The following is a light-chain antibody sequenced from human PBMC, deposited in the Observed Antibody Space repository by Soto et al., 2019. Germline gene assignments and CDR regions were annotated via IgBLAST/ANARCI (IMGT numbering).Light chain of an antibody. Sequence: DIVMTQSPLSLPVTPGEPASISCRSSQSLLHSNGYNYLDWYLQKPGQSPQLLIYLGSNRASGGXDXXSGSGSGTDFTLKISRVEAEDVGVYYCMQALHSPLTFGGGTKVEIK. CDR1: QSLLHSNGYNY. V-gene: IGKV2-28*01. CDR2: LGS. CDR3: MQALHSPLT. J-gene: IGKJ4*01.